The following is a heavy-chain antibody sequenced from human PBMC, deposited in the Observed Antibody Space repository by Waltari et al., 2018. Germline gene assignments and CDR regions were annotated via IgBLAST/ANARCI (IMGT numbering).Heavy chain of an antibody. Sequence: EVQLVQSGAEVKKPGESLRISCKGSGYSFTSYWISWVRQMPGKGLEWVGRIDPMDSYTNYSPSFQGHVTISADKSISTAYLQWSSLKASDTAMYYCARAFWIRYGMDVWGQGTTVTVSS. D-gene: IGHD5-18*01. CDR1: GYSFTSYW. V-gene: IGHV5-10-1*03. J-gene: IGHJ6*02. CDR2: IDPMDSYT. CDR3: ARAFWIRYGMDV.